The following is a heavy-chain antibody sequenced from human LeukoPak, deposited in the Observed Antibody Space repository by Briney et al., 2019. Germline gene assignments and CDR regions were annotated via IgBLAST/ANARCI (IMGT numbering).Heavy chain of an antibody. CDR1: GDSISGYY. Sequence: PSETLSLTCTVSGDSISGYYWSWIRQPAGKGLDWIGRIYTSGSTNYNPSLKSRVTISVDTSKNQFSLKLSSVTAADTAVYYCARHPYYDFWSGYSGWLDYWGQGTLVTVSS. D-gene: IGHD3-3*01. CDR3: ARHPYYDFWSGYSGWLDY. J-gene: IGHJ4*02. CDR2: IYTSGST. V-gene: IGHV4-4*07.